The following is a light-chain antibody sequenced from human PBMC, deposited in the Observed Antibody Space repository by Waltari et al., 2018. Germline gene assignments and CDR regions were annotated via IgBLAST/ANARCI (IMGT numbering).Light chain of an antibody. CDR3: QQYYTPPYT. CDR2: WAS. Sequence: DIVMTQSPDSLALSLGERATINCKSSQSVFSNSNNKNYLAWYQQKPGQPPKLLIYWASTREPGVPDRFSGSASGANFTLTISSLQAEDVAIYYCQQYYTPPYTFGRGTKLEIK. CDR1: QSVFSNSNNKNY. J-gene: IGKJ2*01. V-gene: IGKV4-1*01.